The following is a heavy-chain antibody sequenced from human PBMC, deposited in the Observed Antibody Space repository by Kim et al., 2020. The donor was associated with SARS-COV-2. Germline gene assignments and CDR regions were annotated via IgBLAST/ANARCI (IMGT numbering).Heavy chain of an antibody. J-gene: IGHJ3*02. D-gene: IGHD3-10*01. CDR2: INTNTGNP. CDR1: GYTFTSYA. Sequence: SVKVSCKASGYTFTSYAMNWVRQAPGQGLEWMGWINTNTGNPTYAQGFTGRFVFSLDTSVSTAYLQISSLKAEDTAVYYCARGGPYYYGSGSYYPDAFDIWGQGTMVTVSS. CDR3: ARGGPYYYGSGSYYPDAFDI. V-gene: IGHV7-4-1*02.